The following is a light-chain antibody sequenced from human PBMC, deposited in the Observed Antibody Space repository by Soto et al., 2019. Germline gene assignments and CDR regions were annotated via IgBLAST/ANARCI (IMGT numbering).Light chain of an antibody. CDR1: QGISNY. CDR3: RQYKSNSMYT. V-gene: IGKV1-27*01. J-gene: IGKJ2*01. Sequence: DLQMTQSPSSLSASVGDRVTITCRASQGISNYLAWYQQKPGKVPKLLIYAAYTLQSGVPSRFSGSESGTEFTLTISSLQPEDVATYYCRQYKSNSMYTFGQGTKREIK. CDR2: AAY.